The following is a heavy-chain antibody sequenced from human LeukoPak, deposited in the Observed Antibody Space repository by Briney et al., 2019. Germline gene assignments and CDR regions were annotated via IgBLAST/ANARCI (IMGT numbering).Heavy chain of an antibody. V-gene: IGHV1-8*01. CDR3: ARGPLWFGDSSYYFDN. CDR2: INLNSGNT. J-gene: IGHJ4*02. Sequence: GASVKVSCKASGYTFTNYDINWVRQAPGQGLERMGWINLNSGNTGSAQTFQGRVTMARNTSINTAYMEMSSLRSEDTAVYYCARGPLWFGDSSYYFDNWGQGTLVTVSS. CDR1: GYTFTNYD. D-gene: IGHD3-10*01.